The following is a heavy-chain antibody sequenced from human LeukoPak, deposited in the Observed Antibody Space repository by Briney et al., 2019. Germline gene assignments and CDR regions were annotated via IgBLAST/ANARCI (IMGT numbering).Heavy chain of an antibody. CDR3: AKSRGRRSLYYYYYMDV. CDR1: GFTFSSYA. Sequence: PGRSLRLSCAASGFTFSSYAMHWVRQAPGKGLEWVAVISYDGSNKYYADSVKGRFTISRDNSKNSLYLQMNSLRAEDTALYYCAKSRGRRSLYYYYYMDVWGKGTTVTVSS. V-gene: IGHV3-30*04. J-gene: IGHJ6*03. CDR2: ISYDGSNK. D-gene: IGHD1-26*01.